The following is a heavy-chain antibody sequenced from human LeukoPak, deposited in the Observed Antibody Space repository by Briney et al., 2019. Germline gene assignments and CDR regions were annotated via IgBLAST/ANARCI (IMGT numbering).Heavy chain of an antibody. CDR2: ISYDGSNK. CDR3: AKTARTGTTTRHRYNWFDP. D-gene: IGHD1-7*01. Sequence: GGSLRLSCAASGFTFSSYGMHWVRQAPGKGLEWVAVISYDGSNKYYADSVKGRFTISRDNSKNTLYLQMNSLGAEDTAVYYCAKTARTGTTTRHRYNWFDPWGQGTLVTVSS. J-gene: IGHJ5*02. V-gene: IGHV3-30*18. CDR1: GFTFSSYG.